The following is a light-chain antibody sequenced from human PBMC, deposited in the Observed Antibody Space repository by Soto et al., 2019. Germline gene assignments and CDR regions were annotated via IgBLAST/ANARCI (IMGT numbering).Light chain of an antibody. J-gene: IGKJ5*01. CDR1: QSVDRY. Sequence: ETVLTQSPATLSLSPGERATLSCRASQSVDRYLAWYQQKPGQAPRLLIYDASNRATGIPARFSGSGSGTDFSLTITSLEPEVFAVYYCQQRKYWPPITFGQGTRLEIK. CDR3: QQRKYWPPIT. CDR2: DAS. V-gene: IGKV3-11*01.